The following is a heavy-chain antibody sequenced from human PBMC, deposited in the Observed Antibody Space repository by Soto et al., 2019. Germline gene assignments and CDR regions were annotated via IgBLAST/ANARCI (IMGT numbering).Heavy chain of an antibody. CDR1: GFTFSSYA. V-gene: IGHV3-23*01. J-gene: IGHJ4*02. Sequence: EVQLLESGGGLVQPGGSLRLSCAASGFTFSSYAMRWVRQAPGKGLEWVSIIGVGGGDRYYPESVKGRFTISRDNSRDTLYLEMNSLREEDTAVYYCARVRFGELVWGQGTLVTVSS. CDR3: ARVRFGELV. D-gene: IGHD3-10*01. CDR2: IGVGGGDR.